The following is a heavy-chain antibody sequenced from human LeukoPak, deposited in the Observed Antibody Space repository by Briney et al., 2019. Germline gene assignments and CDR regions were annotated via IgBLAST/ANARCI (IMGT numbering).Heavy chain of an antibody. D-gene: IGHD6-13*01. CDR2: ISWNSGNT. Sequence: GGSLRLSCAASGFTFDDYAMHWVRQAPGKGLEWVSGISWNSGNTVYAGSLKGRFTISRDNSKNTLYLQMNRLRAEDTAVYYCARAGPSSSWHQFDYWGQGTLVTVSS. CDR1: GFTFDDYA. CDR3: ARAGPSSSWHQFDY. V-gene: IGHV3-9*01. J-gene: IGHJ4*02.